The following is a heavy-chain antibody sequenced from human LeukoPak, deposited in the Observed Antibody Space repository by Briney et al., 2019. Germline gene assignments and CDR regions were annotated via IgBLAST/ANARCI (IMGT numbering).Heavy chain of an antibody. Sequence: PGGSLRLSCAASGFTFGSYSMNWVRQAPGKGLEWVSYISGSSTTIYYADSVKGRFTVSRDNAENSLHLQMNGLRAEDTAVYYCAKGVWDSSGWYLDYWGQGTLVTVSS. D-gene: IGHD6-19*01. J-gene: IGHJ4*02. V-gene: IGHV3-48*01. CDR2: ISGSSTTI. CDR3: AKGVWDSSGWYLDY. CDR1: GFTFGSYS.